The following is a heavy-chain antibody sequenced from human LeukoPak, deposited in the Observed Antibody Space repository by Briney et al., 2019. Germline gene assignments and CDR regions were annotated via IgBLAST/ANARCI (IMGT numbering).Heavy chain of an antibody. D-gene: IGHD2-15*01. V-gene: IGHV1-46*01. CDR1: GYTFTSYY. Sequence: ASVKVSCKASGYTFTSYYMHWVRQAPGQGLEWMGIINPSGGSTSYAQKFQGRVTMTRDTSTSTVYMELSSLRSEDTAVYYCARASGAYPDLYYMDVWGKGTTVTVSS. CDR3: ARASGAYPDLYYMDV. CDR2: INPSGGST. J-gene: IGHJ6*03.